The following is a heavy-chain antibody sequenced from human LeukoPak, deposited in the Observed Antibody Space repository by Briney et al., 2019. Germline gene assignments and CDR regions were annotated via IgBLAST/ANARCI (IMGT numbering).Heavy chain of an antibody. CDR3: ARLSSGYYLGGYLDY. J-gene: IGHJ4*02. D-gene: IGHD3-22*01. CDR1: GYSFASYW. Sequence: GESLKISCKASGYSFASYWIGWVRQMSGKGLEWMGIIYPGDSDTRYGPSFQGQVTISADKSISTAYLQWSSLKASDTAMYYCARLSSGYYLGGYLDYWGQGTLVTVSS. CDR2: IYPGDSDT. V-gene: IGHV5-51*01.